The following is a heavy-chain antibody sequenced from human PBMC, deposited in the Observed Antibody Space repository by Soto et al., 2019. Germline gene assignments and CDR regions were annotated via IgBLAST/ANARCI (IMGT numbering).Heavy chain of an antibody. CDR1: GGTFGNSA. J-gene: IGHJ6*02. CDR2: IIPSFATG. V-gene: IGHV1-69*06. Sequence: QVQLVQSGAEVKKPGSSVKVSCKASGGTFGNSAISWVRQAPGQGLEWMGGIIPSFATGNSAPEFQGRLTITADKSTTTDYMELSSLRSEDTAVYYCARSDYGSGSYWFYGMDVWGQGTTVTVSS. CDR3: ARSDYGSGSYWFYGMDV. D-gene: IGHD3-10*01.